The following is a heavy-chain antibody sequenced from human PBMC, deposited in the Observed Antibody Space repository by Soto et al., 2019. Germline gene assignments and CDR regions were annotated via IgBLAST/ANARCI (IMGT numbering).Heavy chain of an antibody. V-gene: IGHV3-64D*08. D-gene: IGHD5-12*01. Sequence: GGSLRLSCSASGFTFSSYAMHWVRQAPGKGLEYVSAISSNGGSTYYADSVKGRFTISRDNSKNTLYLQMSSLRAEDTAVYYCVTAVDIVATIPNYYYYYGMDVWGQGTTVTVSS. J-gene: IGHJ6*02. CDR3: VTAVDIVATIPNYYYYYGMDV. CDR2: ISSNGGST. CDR1: GFTFSSYA.